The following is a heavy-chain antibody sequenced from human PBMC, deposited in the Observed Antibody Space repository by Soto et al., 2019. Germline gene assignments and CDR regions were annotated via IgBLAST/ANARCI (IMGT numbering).Heavy chain of an antibody. CDR2: ISGTSYYT. J-gene: IGHJ3*02. Sequence: QVQLVESGGGLVEPGGSLRLSCAASGFTFSDYYMTWIRQAPGKGLEWVSYISGTSYYTNYADSVKGRFIISRNNAKNSLYLQMKSLRAEDTAVYFCARARCTGRDDAFDIWGQGTVLTVSS. V-gene: IGHV3-11*05. D-gene: IGHD2-8*02. CDR1: GFTFSDYY. CDR3: ARARCTGRDDAFDI.